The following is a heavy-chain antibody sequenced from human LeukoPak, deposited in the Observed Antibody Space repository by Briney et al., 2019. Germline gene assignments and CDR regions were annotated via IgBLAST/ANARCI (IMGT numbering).Heavy chain of an antibody. CDR2: IYSSGST. Sequence: SETLSLTCTVSGGSISNYYWSWIRQPAGEGLEWIGRIYSSGSTNYNPSLQSRVTMSVDTSKNQFSLNLNSLTAADTAVYYCARGSSGWYSIDYWGQGTLVTVSS. CDR1: GGSISNYY. J-gene: IGHJ4*02. V-gene: IGHV4-4*07. D-gene: IGHD6-19*01. CDR3: ARGSSGWYSIDY.